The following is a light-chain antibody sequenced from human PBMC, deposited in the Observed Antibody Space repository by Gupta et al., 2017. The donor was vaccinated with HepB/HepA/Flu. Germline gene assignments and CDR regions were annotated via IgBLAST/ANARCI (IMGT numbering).Light chain of an antibody. CDR3: NSRDSSGSHLV. CDR2: GAN. V-gene: IGLV3-19*01. CDR1: SLRNYY. Sequence: SSELPQDPAVSVALGQKISITCRGDSLRNYYATWYQQKPGQAPVLVIYGANNRPSGIPDRFSGSRSGTTASLTITGAQAEDEADYHCNSRDSSGSHLVFGTGTKVTVL. J-gene: IGLJ1*01.